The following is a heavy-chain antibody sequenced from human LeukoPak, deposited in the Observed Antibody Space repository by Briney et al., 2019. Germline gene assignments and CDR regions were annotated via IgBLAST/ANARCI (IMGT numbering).Heavy chain of an antibody. V-gene: IGHV4-39*01. D-gene: IGHD6-19*01. CDR2: IYYSGST. CDR3: ARQGAVAGWFDP. Sequence: AWVRQAPGKGLEWIGSIYYSGSTYYNPSLKSRVTISVDTSKNQFSLKLSSVTAADTAVYYCARQGAVAGWFDPWGQGTLVTVSS. J-gene: IGHJ5*02.